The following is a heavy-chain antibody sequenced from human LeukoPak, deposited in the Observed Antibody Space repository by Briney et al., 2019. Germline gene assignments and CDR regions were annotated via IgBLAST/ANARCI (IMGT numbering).Heavy chain of an antibody. D-gene: IGHD6-13*01. J-gene: IGHJ2*01. Sequence: SETLSLTCTVSGGSISSYDWSWIRQPAGKGLEWIGRIYTSGSPNYNPSLKSRVTMSVDTPKNQFSLKLSSVTAADTAVYYCARLTSSWYRDWYFDLWGRGTLVTVSS. CDR1: GGSISSYD. CDR2: IYTSGSP. V-gene: IGHV4-4*07. CDR3: ARLTSSWYRDWYFDL.